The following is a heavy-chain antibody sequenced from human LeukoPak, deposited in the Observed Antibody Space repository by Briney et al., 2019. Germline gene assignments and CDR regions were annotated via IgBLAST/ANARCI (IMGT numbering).Heavy chain of an antibody. CDR1: GGSISNHY. V-gene: IGHV4-59*08. D-gene: IGHD2-2*01. CDR2: IHYSGNT. CDR3: ARHMSGVIVPAGGMDV. J-gene: IGHJ6*02. Sequence: SETLSLTCTVSGGSISNHYWSWIRRAPGKGLDFIGYIHYSGNTNYNPSLKSRVTISVDTSKNQLSLNLISVTAADTAVYYCARHMSGVIVPAGGMDVWGQGTTVTVSS.